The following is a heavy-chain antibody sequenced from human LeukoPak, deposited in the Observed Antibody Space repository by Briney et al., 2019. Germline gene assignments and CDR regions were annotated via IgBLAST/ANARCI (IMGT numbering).Heavy chain of an antibody. V-gene: IGHV3-21*06. Sequence: GGSLRLSCAAPGFTFSSYTMNWVRQAPGKGLEWVSSITGSSYDIYYADSVRGRFTISRDNAKNSLFLQMNSLRAEDTALYYCTRDADPIELKDYWGQGTLVTVSS. CDR1: GFTFSSYT. CDR2: ITGSSYDI. D-gene: IGHD3-10*01. J-gene: IGHJ4*02. CDR3: TRDADPIELKDY.